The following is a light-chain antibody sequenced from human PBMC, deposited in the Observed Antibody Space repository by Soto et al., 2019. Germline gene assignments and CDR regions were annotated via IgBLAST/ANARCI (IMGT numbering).Light chain of an antibody. CDR2: DNN. J-gene: IGLJ1*01. CDR1: SSNIGNNY. Sequence: QSALTQPPSVSSAPGQKVTISCSGSSSNIGNNYVSWYQQLPGTAPKLLIYDNNKRPSGIPDRFSGSKSGTSATLGITGLQTGDGADYYCGTWDSSLSAFVFGTGTKVTV. CDR3: GTWDSSLSAFV. V-gene: IGLV1-51*01.